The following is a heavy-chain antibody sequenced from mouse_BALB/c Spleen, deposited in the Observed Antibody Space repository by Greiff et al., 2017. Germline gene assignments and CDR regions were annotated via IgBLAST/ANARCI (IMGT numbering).Heavy chain of an antibody. CDR2: ISSGGSYT. CDR3: ARVGLRRGYFDV. V-gene: IGHV5-9-4*01. CDR1: GFTFSSYA. D-gene: IGHD2-4*01. Sequence: EVHLVESGGGLVKPGGSLKLSCAASGFTFSSYAMSWVRQSPEKRLEWVAEISSGGSYTYYPDTVTGRFTISRDNAKNTLYLEMSSLRSEDTAMYYCARVGLRRGYFDVWGAGTTVTVSS. J-gene: IGHJ1*01.